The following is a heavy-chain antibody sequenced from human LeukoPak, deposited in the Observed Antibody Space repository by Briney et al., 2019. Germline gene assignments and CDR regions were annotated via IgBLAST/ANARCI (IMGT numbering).Heavy chain of an antibody. Sequence: ASVKVSCKASGYTFTGYYMHWVRQAPGQGLEWMGWINPNSGGTNYAQKFQGRVTMTRDTSISTAYMELSRLRSDDTAVYYCARGTMIVVVISWFDPWGQGTLVTVSS. CDR1: GYTFTGYY. V-gene: IGHV1-2*02. D-gene: IGHD3-22*01. J-gene: IGHJ5*02. CDR3: ARGTMIVVVISWFDP. CDR2: INPNSGGT.